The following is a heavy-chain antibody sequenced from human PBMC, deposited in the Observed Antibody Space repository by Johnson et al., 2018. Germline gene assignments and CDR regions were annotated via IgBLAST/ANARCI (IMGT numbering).Heavy chain of an antibody. V-gene: IGHV3-30*03. J-gene: IGHJ1*01. CDR2: ISNDGSYK. CDR1: GFTFSNYG. CDR3: ARAIVGKGYFQH. D-gene: IGHD1-26*01. Sequence: LVQSGGGVAQPGRSLRLSCAASGFTFSNYGIHWVRQAPGKGLEWVAVISNDGSYKYYADSVKGRFTISRDNSKNTLYLQMNRLRTEDTAVYYCARAIVGKGYFQHWGQGTLVTVSA.